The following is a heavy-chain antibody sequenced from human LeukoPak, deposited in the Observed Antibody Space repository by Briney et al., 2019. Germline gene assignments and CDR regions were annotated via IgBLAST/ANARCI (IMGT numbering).Heavy chain of an antibody. CDR3: ARGVTIFGVVIKFYNWFDP. D-gene: IGHD3-3*01. Sequence: GGSLRLSSAASGFTFSSYWMHWVRQAPGKGLVWVSRINSDGSSTSYADSVKGRFTISRDNAKNTLYLQINSLRAEDTAVYYCARGVTIFGVVIKFYNWFDPWGQGTLVTVSS. CDR2: INSDGSST. V-gene: IGHV3-74*01. J-gene: IGHJ5*02. CDR1: GFTFSSYW.